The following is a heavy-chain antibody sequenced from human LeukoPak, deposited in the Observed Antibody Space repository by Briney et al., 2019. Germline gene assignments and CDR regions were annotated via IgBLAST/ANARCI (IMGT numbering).Heavy chain of an antibody. V-gene: IGHV4-59*01. CDR2: IYYSGST. CDR1: GGSISSYY. J-gene: IGHJ4*02. Sequence: SETLSLTCTVSGGSISSYYWSWIRQPPGKGLEWIGYIYYSGSTNYNPSLKSRVTISVDTSKNQFSLKLSSVTAAATVVYYCAGVDLYCTNGVCYAGNLDYWGQGSLVTASS. D-gene: IGHD2-8*01. CDR3: AGVDLYCTNGVCYAGNLDY.